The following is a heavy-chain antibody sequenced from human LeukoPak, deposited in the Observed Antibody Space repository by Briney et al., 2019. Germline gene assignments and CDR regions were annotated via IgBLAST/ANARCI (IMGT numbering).Heavy chain of an antibody. D-gene: IGHD1-1*01. Sequence: SQTLSLTCAISGDSVSSNSAAWNWIRQSPSRGLEWLGRTYYRFKWYNDYAVSVKSRITITPDTSKNQFSLQLSSVTPEDTAVYYCARVGILGTGTKYYYCMDVWGKGTTVTVSS. V-gene: IGHV6-1*01. CDR1: GDSVSSNSAA. CDR3: ARVGILGTGTKYYYCMDV. J-gene: IGHJ6*03. CDR2: TYYRFKWYN.